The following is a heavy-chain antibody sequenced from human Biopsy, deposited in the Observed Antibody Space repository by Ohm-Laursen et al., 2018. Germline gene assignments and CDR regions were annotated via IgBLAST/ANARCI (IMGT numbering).Heavy chain of an antibody. V-gene: IGHV3-48*03. CDR3: ARDTRWSPYSMDV. CDR1: GFTFSSYA. Sequence: SLRLSCAASGFTFSSYAMNWVRQAPGKGLEWVSYISSGGTTIYYADSVKGRFTISRDNAKNSLYLQMNSLRAEDTAVYYCARDTRWSPYSMDVWGQGTTVTVSS. D-gene: IGHD4-23*01. CDR2: ISSGGTTI. J-gene: IGHJ6*02.